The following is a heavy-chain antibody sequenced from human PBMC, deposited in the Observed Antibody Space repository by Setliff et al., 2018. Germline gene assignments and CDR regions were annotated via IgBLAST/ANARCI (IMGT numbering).Heavy chain of an antibody. CDR3: ARDNRARHYMDV. Sequence: SETLSLTCTVSGGSIINSYYWSWIRQPAGKGLEWIGRISTSGNTNYNPSLKSRVTVSLDTSKNQFSLKLTSMTAADTAVYYCARDNRARHYMDVWGKGTTVTVSS. CDR2: ISTSGNT. CDR1: GGSIINSYY. D-gene: IGHD3-10*01. V-gene: IGHV4-4*07. J-gene: IGHJ6*03.